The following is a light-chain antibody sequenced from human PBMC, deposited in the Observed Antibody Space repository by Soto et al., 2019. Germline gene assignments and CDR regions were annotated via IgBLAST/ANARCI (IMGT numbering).Light chain of an antibody. Sequence: QSVLTQPPSVSAAPGQKVTVSCSGSSSNIGGNSVSWYQQLPGTAPKLLIYDDNKRPSGIPDRFSGSKSGTSATLGITGFQTGDEADYYCGSWDSSLSAYVFGTGTKV. CDR1: SSNIGGNS. J-gene: IGLJ1*01. CDR3: GSWDSSLSAYV. V-gene: IGLV1-51*01. CDR2: DDN.